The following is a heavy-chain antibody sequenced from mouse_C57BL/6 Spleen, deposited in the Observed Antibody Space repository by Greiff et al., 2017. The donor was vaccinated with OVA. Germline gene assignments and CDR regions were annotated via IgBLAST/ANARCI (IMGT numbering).Heavy chain of an antibody. CDR2: IWGGGST. Sequence: VMLVESGPGLVPPSQSLCITCPVSGFPLTSYGVDWVRQPPGKGLEWLGVIWGGGSTNYNSALMSRLSISKVNYKSKVFLKMNSRQTDDTAMYYCAKQGDGSSYGHAMASWGQGTPVTVSA. CDR3: AKQGDGSSYGHAMAS. CDR1: GFPLTSYG. D-gene: IGHD1-1*01. V-gene: IGHV2-9*01. J-gene: IGHJ4*01.